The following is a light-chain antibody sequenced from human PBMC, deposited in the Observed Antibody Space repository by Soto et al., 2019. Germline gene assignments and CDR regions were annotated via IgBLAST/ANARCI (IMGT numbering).Light chain of an antibody. Sequence: DIQMTQSPSVMSASVGDRVTITCRASQGISTSLAWFQQKPGKVPKRLIFGTSNLESGVPSRFSGSGSGTEFTLTISSLQPEDFATYYCLQHNSYPRTFGQGTKVAIK. CDR3: LQHNSYPRT. V-gene: IGKV1-17*03. CDR2: GTS. J-gene: IGKJ1*01. CDR1: QGISTS.